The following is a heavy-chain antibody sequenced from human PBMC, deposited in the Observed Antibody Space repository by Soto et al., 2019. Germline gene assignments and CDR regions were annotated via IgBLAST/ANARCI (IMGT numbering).Heavy chain of an antibody. CDR2: IYYSGST. J-gene: IGHJ6*02. CDR3: ARHDDFWSGYYKHYYYGMDV. CDR1: GGSISSSSYY. Sequence: SETLSLTCTVSGGSISSSSYYWGWIRQPPGKGLEWIGSIYYSGSTYYNPSLKSRVTISVDTSKNQFSLKLSSVTAADTAVYYCARHDDFWSGYYKHYYYGMDVWGQGTTVTVSS. D-gene: IGHD3-3*01. V-gene: IGHV4-39*01.